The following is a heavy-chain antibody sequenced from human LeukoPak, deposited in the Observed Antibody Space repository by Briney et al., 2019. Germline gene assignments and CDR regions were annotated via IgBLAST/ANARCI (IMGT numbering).Heavy chain of an antibody. V-gene: IGHV4-34*01. D-gene: IGHD1-26*01. CDR1: GGSFSGYY. CDR2: IYHSGST. J-gene: IGHJ4*02. CDR3: ASSKETTGGSYHFDY. Sequence: SETLSLTCAVYGGSFSGYYWSWVRQPPGKGLEWIGEIYHSGSTNYNPSLKSRVTISVDKSKNQFSLKLSSVTAADTAVYYCASSKETTGGSYHFDYWGQGTLVTVSS.